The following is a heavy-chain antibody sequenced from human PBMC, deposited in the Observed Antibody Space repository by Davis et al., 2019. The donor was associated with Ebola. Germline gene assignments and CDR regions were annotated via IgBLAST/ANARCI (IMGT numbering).Heavy chain of an antibody. J-gene: IGHJ4*02. CDR1: GFTFTAYE. CDR3: VPGTWI. D-gene: IGHD5-18*01. Sequence: GESLKVSCVASGFTFTAYEMNWVRQTPEKGLEWISYISDSGSAAYYTDSVKGRFTISRDNAKNSLYLQMNTLRVEDTAIYYCVPGTWIRGQGILVTVSS. V-gene: IGHV3-48*03. CDR2: ISDSGSAA.